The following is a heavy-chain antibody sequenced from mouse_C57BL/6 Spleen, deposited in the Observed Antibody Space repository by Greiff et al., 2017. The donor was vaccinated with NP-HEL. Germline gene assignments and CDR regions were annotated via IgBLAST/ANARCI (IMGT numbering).Heavy chain of an antibody. J-gene: IGHJ3*01. Sequence: VQLQESGPELVKPGASVKISCKASGYAFSSSWMNWVKQRPGQGLEWIGWIYPGSGNTKYNEKFKGKATLTVDTSSSTAYMQLSSLTSEDSAVYFCARGDGYYLAWFAYWGQGTLVTVSA. CDR2: IYPGSGNT. V-gene: IGHV1-84*01. D-gene: IGHD2-3*01. CDR3: ARGDGYYLAWFAY. CDR1: GYAFSSSW.